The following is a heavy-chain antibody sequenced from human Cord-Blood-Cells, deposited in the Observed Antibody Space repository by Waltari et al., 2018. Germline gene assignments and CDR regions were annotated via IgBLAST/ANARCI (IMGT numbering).Heavy chain of an antibody. J-gene: IGHJ3*02. V-gene: IGHV1-2*04. CDR2: INPNRGGT. Sequence: QVQLVQSGAEVKKPGASVKVSCKASGYTFTGYYMHWVRQAPGQGLEWMGWINPNRGGTNYAQKFQGWVTMTRDTSISTAYMELSRLRSDDTAVYYCARRKTLDAFDIWGQGTMVTVSS. CDR1: GYTFTGYY. CDR3: ARRKTLDAFDI.